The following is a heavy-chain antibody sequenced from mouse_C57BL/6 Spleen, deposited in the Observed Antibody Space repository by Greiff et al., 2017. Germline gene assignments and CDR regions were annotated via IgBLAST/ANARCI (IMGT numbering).Heavy chain of an antibody. CDR1: GYSFTGYY. D-gene: IGHD2-10*01. Sequence: VQLQQSGPELVKPGASVKISCKASGYSFTGYYMHWVQQSHGNILDWIGYIYPYNGVSSYNQKFKGKATLTVDKSSSTAYMELRSLTSADSAVYYCARSLLWPTQGYAMDYWGQGTSVTVSS. J-gene: IGHJ4*01. CDR2: IYPYNGVS. V-gene: IGHV1-31*01. CDR3: ARSLLWPTQGYAMDY.